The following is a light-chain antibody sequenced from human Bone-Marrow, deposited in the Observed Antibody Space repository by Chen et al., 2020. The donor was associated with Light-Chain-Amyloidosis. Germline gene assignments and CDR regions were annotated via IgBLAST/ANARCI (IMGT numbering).Light chain of an antibody. V-gene: IGLV2-14*01. CDR3: SSFTSRSTRV. Sequence: QSALTPPASVSGSPGQSITIPGTGTSSDVGGYNYVSWYQHHPGEAPKLMIYEVSKRPSGVSTRFSGSKSGNTASLTISGLQAEDEADYYCSSFTSRSTRVFGGGTKLTVL. CDR2: EVS. J-gene: IGLJ3*02. CDR1: SSDVGGYNY.